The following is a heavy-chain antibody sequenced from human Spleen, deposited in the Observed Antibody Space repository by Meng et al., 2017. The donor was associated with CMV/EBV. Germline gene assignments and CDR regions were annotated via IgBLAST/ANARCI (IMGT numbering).Heavy chain of an antibody. V-gene: IGHV1-2*02. CDR2: INPNSGGT. CDR3: ARRPPSQVNYGMDV. Sequence: ASVKVSCKASGYTFTGYYMHWVRQAPGQGLEWMGWINPNSGGTNYAQKFQGRVTMTRDTSISTAYMELSRLRSDDTAVYYCARRPPSQVNYGMDVWGQGTTVTVSS. CDR1: GYTFTGYY. J-gene: IGHJ6*02.